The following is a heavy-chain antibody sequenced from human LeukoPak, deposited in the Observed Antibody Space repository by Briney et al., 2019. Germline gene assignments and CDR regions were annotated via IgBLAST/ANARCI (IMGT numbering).Heavy chain of an antibody. J-gene: IGHJ6*03. CDR2: IYYSGST. Sequence: SSETLSLTCTVSGGSISSYYWSWIRQPPGKGLEWIGYIYYSGSTNYNPSLKSRVTISVDTSKNQFSLKLSSVTAADTALYYCARAGDYYYSYMDVWGKGTTVTVSS. V-gene: IGHV4-59*01. CDR1: GGSISSYY. D-gene: IGHD1-1*01. CDR3: ARAGDYYYSYMDV.